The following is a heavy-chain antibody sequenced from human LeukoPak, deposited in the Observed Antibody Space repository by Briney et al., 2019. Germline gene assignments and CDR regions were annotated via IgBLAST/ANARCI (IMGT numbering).Heavy chain of an antibody. Sequence: ASVKVSCKASGGTFSSYAISWVRQAPGQGLEWMGGIIPIFGTANYAQKFQGRVTITTDESTSTAYMELSSLRSEDTAVYYCARPRSRGTIAFDIWGQGTMVTVSS. V-gene: IGHV1-69*05. D-gene: IGHD3-10*01. CDR1: GGTFSSYA. J-gene: IGHJ3*02. CDR2: IIPIFGTA. CDR3: ARPRSRGTIAFDI.